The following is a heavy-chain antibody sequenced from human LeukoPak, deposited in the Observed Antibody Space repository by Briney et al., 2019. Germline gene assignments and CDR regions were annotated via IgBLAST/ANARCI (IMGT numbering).Heavy chain of an antibody. J-gene: IGHJ4*02. D-gene: IGHD5-18*01. V-gene: IGHV1-3*01. CDR3: AGVRFGYSYGYAS. CDR1: GYTFTSYY. Sequence: ASVKVSCKASGYTFTSYYMHWVRQAPGQGLEWMGWINAGNGNTKYSQKFQGRVTITRDTSASTAYMELSSLRSEDTAVYYCAGVRFGYSYGYASWGQGTLVTVSS. CDR2: INAGNGNT.